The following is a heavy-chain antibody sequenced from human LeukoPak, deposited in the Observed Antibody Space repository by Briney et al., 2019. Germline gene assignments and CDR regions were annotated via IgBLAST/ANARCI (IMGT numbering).Heavy chain of an antibody. J-gene: IGHJ3*02. D-gene: IGHD6-19*01. CDR3: AKDLDGGWYDGFDI. V-gene: IGHV3-43*02. CDR2: LSGDGLSI. Sequence: PGGSLRLSCAASGFTFNDYAMNWVRQAPGKGLEWVSLLSGDGLSIHYADSVRGRFTISRDNSKNSLYLQMNSLRTEDSALYYCAKDLDGGWYDGFDIWGQGTMVTVSS. CDR1: GFTFNDYA.